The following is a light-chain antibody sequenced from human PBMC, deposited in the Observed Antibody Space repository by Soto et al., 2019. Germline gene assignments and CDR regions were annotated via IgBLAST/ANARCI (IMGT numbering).Light chain of an antibody. Sequence: ERVMTHSPSTLSLSPGERATRSCRASQSVSSHLAWYQQKPGQPPRLLIYGASTRATGIPDRFSGSGSGTDFTLTISRLEPEDFAVYYCQQHGTSPITFGQGTRLEIK. CDR1: QSVSSH. CDR3: QQHGTSPIT. V-gene: IGKV3-20*01. J-gene: IGKJ5*01. CDR2: GAS.